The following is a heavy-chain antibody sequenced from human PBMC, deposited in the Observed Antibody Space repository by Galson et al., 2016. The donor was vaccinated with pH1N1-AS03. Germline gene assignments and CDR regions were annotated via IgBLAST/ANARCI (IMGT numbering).Heavy chain of an antibody. V-gene: IGHV3-74*01. CDR2: IKSGGGDT. J-gene: IGHJ4*02. Sequence: SLRLSCAASGFTFSNYWMHWVRQVPGRGLMWVSGIKSGGGDTRYADSVKGRFIISRDDAKNTLYLQMHSLRAEDTALYYCARDPDPNNIRWYYFDNRGQGSLVTVSS. D-gene: IGHD6-13*01. CDR1: GFTFSNYW. CDR3: ARDPDPNNIRWYYFDN.